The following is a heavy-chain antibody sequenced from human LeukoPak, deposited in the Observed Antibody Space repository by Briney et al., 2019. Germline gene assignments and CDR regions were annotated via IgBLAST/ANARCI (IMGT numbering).Heavy chain of an antibody. CDR2: ISGSGGST. CDR1: GFTFSSYA. Sequence: GGSLRLSCAASGFTFSSYAMSWVRQAPGKGLEWVSAISGSGGSTYYADSVKGRFTISRDNSKNTLYLQMNSLRAEDTAVYYCARDRHYYDSSGYYYETFDYWGQGTLVTVSS. J-gene: IGHJ4*02. V-gene: IGHV3-23*01. D-gene: IGHD3-22*01. CDR3: ARDRHYYDSSGYYYETFDY.